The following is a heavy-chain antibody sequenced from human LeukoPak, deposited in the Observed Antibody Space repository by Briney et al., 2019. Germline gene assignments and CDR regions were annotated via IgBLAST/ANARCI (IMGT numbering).Heavy chain of an antibody. Sequence: GESLKISCKGSGYSFTTYWIGWVRQMPGKGLEWMGIICPGDSSTRYSPSFQGQVTISADKSITTAYLQWSSLTASDTAIYYCARLVQIPAATNWFDPWGQGTLVTVSS. CDR3: ARLVQIPAATNWFDP. D-gene: IGHD2-2*01. J-gene: IGHJ5*02. CDR1: GYSFTTYW. CDR2: ICPGDSST. V-gene: IGHV5-51*01.